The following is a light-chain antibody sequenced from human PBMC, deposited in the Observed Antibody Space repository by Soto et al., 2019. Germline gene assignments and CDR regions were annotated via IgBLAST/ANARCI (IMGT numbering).Light chain of an antibody. CDR1: QSVTTY. CDR2: DAS. V-gene: IGKV3-11*01. J-gene: IGKJ3*01. CDR3: QQRSNWPPEVT. Sequence: EVVLTQSPATLSLSPGERATLSCTASQSVTTYLAWYQQKPGQAPRLLIYDASTRATGIPARFSGSGSGTDFPLTISRLEPEDFAVYYGQQRSNWPPEVTFGPGNKVDIK.